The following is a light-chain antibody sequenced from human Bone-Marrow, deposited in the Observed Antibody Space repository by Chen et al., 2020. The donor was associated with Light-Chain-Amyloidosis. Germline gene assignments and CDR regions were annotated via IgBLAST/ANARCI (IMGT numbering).Light chain of an antibody. Sequence: QSALTQPASVSGSPGQAITISCIGTSNDVGNYNLVSWYQQHPGKAPKLIIYGVTKRPSGVSNRFSGSKSGNTASLTIYGLQAEVEASYFCCSFVPDTTFSAVFGGGTQLTVL. CDR3: CSFVPDTTFSAV. CDR2: GVT. V-gene: IGLV2-23*02. J-gene: IGLJ7*01. CDR1: SNDVGNYNL.